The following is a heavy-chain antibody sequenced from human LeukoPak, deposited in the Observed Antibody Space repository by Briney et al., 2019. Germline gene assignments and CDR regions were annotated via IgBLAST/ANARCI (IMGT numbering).Heavy chain of an antibody. J-gene: IGHJ4*02. CDR2: ISSSSSYI. CDR1: GFTFSIDS. Sequence: GGSLRLSCAACGFTFSIDSMNSVRQAPGKGLEWVSSISSSSSYIYYADSVKGRFTISRDNAKNSLYLQMNSLRAEDTAVYHCARGSSSPTYYFLYWGQGTLVTVSS. V-gene: IGHV3-21*01. D-gene: IGHD2-2*01. CDR3: ARGSSSPTYYFLY.